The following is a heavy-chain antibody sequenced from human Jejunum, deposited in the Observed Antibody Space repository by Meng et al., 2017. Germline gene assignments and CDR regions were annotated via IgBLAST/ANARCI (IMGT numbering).Heavy chain of an antibody. Sequence: QGQLQGSGPGLVKPSGTLSLTCAGSGVSISSNHWWSWVRQPPGKGLEWIGEMYHGGSTNYNPSLKSRVNISVDKSKNQFSLKLTSVTAADTGVYYCSNYVWGSPPTGVLSWGQGTLVTVSS. D-gene: IGHD3-16*01. CDR2: MYHGGST. CDR3: SNYVWGSPPTGVLS. J-gene: IGHJ5*02. V-gene: IGHV4-4*02. CDR1: GVSISSNHW.